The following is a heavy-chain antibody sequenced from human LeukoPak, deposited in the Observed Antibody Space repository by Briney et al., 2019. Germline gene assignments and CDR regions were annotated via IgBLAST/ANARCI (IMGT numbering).Heavy chain of an antibody. CDR3: AKDTAVAGINAFDI. CDR1: GFSFSSYW. CDR2: INSDGSST. D-gene: IGHD6-19*01. J-gene: IGHJ3*02. V-gene: IGHV3-74*01. Sequence: GGSLRLSCAASGFSFSSYWMHWVRQAPGKGLVWVSRINSDGSSTRSADSVKGRFTISRDNSKNTLYLQMSSLRAEDTAVYYCAKDTAVAGINAFDIWGQGTMVTVSS.